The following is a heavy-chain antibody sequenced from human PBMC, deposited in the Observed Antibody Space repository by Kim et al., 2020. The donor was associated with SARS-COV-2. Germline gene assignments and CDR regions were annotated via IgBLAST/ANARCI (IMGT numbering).Heavy chain of an antibody. V-gene: IGHV5-51*01. Sequence: GESLKISCKGSGYSFTSYWIGWVRQMPGKGLEWMGIIYPGDSDTRYSPSFQGQVTISADKSISTAYLQWSSLKASDTAMYYCARPGYCSSTSCPYDAFDIWGQGTMVTVSS. D-gene: IGHD2-2*01. J-gene: IGHJ3*02. CDR3: ARPGYCSSTSCPYDAFDI. CDR1: GYSFTSYW. CDR2: IYPGDSDT.